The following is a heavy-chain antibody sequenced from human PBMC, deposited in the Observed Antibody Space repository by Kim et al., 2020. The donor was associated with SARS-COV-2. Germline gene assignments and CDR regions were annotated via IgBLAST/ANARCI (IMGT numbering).Heavy chain of an antibody. J-gene: IGHJ4*02. CDR1: GGSISSSSYY. CDR2: IYYSGST. Sequence: SETLSLTCTVSGGSISSSSYYWGWIRQPPGKGLEWIGSIYYSGSTYYNPSLKSRVTISVDTSKNQFSLKLSSVTAADTAVYYCARHIGFRGYSYGLGRPNDYWGQGTLVTVSS. CDR3: ARHIGFRGYSYGLGRPNDY. D-gene: IGHD5-18*01. V-gene: IGHV4-39*01.